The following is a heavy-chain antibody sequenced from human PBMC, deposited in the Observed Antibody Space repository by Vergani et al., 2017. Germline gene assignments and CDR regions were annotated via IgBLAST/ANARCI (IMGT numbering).Heavy chain of an antibody. CDR3: ARELLPDWFDP. V-gene: IGHV3-23*01. Sequence: EVQLLESGGGLVQPGGSLRLSCAASGFTFRSSAMSWVRQAPGKGLEWVSAISGSGGSTYDADSVKGRFTISRDNSKNTLYLQMNSLRAEDTAVYYCARELLPDWFDPGGQGTLVTVSS. CDR1: GFTFRSSA. CDR2: ISGSGGST. J-gene: IGHJ5*02.